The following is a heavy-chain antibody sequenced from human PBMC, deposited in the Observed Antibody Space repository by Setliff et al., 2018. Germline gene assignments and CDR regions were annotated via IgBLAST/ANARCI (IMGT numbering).Heavy chain of an antibody. CDR2: IYTSGST. Sequence: PSETLSLTCTVSGGSISSGSYYWSWIRRPAGKGLEWIGRIYTSGSTNYKPSLKSRVTISVDTSKNQFSLKLSSVTAADTAVYYCAREGYSSLIGWFDSWGQGTLVTVSS. CDR1: GGSISSGSYY. CDR3: AREGYSSLIGWFDS. V-gene: IGHV4-61*02. D-gene: IGHD6-13*01. J-gene: IGHJ5*01.